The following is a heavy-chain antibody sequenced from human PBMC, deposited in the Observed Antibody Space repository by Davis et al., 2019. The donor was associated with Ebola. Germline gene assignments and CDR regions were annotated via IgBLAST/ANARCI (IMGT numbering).Heavy chain of an antibody. CDR2: IRYDGSNK. V-gene: IGHV3-30*02. Sequence: GESLKISCAASGFTFSSYGMHWVRQAPGKGLEWVAVIRYDGSNKYYADSVKGRFTISRDNSKNTLYLQMNSLRAEDTAVYYCARDGEWDITVLVPAAPGPYYYGMDVWGQGTTVTVSS. D-gene: IGHD2-2*01. CDR1: GFTFSSYG. CDR3: ARDGEWDITVLVPAAPGPYYYGMDV. J-gene: IGHJ6*02.